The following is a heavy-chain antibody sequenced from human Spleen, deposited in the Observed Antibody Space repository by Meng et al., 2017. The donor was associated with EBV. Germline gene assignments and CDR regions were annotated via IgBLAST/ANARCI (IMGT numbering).Heavy chain of an antibody. CDR1: GGSITNPNW. V-gene: IGHV4-4*02. CDR2: IYHSGFR. CDR3: ATGMFSYGPFDT. J-gene: IGHJ4*02. D-gene: IGHD3-10*01. Sequence: QVHLTGAAPGMVKPSGTLALTCTGAGGSITNPNWWTWVRQSPGKGLEWIGEIYHSGFRTYNPSLESRVTISIDKSKNQFSLNVNSVTAADTAVYYCATGMFSYGPFDTWGQGTLVTVSS.